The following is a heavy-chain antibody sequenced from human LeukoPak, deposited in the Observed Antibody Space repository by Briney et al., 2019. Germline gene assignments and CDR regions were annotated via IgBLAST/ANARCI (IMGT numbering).Heavy chain of an antibody. CDR3: ARDRATSYYGSGSYYNVFRRRWFDP. CDR2: INPNSGGT. V-gene: IGHV1-2*02. Sequence: GASVKVSCKASGYTFTSYDINWVRQATGQGLEWMGWINPNSGGTNYAQKFQGRVTMTRDTSISTAYMELSRLRSDDTAVYYCARDRATSYYGSGSYYNVFRRRWFDPWGQGTLVTVSS. CDR1: GYTFTSYD. J-gene: IGHJ5*02. D-gene: IGHD3-10*01.